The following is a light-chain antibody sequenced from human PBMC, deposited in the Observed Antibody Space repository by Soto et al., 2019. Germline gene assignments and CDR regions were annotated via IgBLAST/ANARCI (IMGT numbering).Light chain of an antibody. V-gene: IGLV2-11*01. J-gene: IGLJ1*01. CDR3: CSYAVSYTLYV. Sequence: QSALTQPRSVSGSPGQSVTISCTGTSSDVGGYNYVSWYQQHPGKAPKLMIYDVSKRPSGVPDRFSGSNSGNTASLTISGLQAEDEADYYCCSYAVSYTLYVFGTGTKVTVL. CDR1: SSDVGGYNY. CDR2: DVS.